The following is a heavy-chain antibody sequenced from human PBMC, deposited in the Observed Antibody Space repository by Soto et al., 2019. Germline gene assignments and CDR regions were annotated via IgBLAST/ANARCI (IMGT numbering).Heavy chain of an antibody. Sequence: EVQLVESGGGLVKPGGSLRLSCAASGFTFSNAWMSWVRQAPGKGLEWVGRIKSKTDGGTTDYAAPVKGRFTISRDDSKNTLYLQMNSLKTEDTAVYYCTTDDKGDFWSGQLYYYYGMDVWGQGTTVTVSS. CDR3: TTDDKGDFWSGQLYYYYGMDV. CDR2: IKSKTDGGTT. V-gene: IGHV3-15*01. CDR1: GFTFSNAW. J-gene: IGHJ6*02. D-gene: IGHD3-3*01.